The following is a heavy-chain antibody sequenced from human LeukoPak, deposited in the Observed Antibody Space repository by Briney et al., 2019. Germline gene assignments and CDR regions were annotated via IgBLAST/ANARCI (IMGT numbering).Heavy chain of an antibody. Sequence: PSETLSLTCTVSGGSISSSSYYWGWIRQPPGKGLEWIGSIYYSGSTYYNPSLKSRVTISVDTSKNQFSLKLSSVTAADTAVYYCAREGSGAFDIWGQGTMVTVSS. CDR1: GGSISSSSYY. V-gene: IGHV4-39*07. J-gene: IGHJ3*02. CDR3: AREGSGAFDI. CDR2: IYYSGST.